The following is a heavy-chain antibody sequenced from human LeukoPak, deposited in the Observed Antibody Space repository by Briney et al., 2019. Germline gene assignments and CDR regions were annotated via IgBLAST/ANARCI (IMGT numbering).Heavy chain of an antibody. J-gene: IGHJ4*02. CDR2: MNPNSGNT. Sequence: GASVKVSCKASGYTFTSYDINWVRQATGQGLEWMGWMNPNSGNTGYAQKFQGRATMTRNTSISTAYMELSSLRSEDTAVYYCARGLTGFWSGYYRFDYWGQGTLVTVSS. CDR1: GYTFTSYD. D-gene: IGHD3-3*01. CDR3: ARGLTGFWSGYYRFDY. V-gene: IGHV1-8*01.